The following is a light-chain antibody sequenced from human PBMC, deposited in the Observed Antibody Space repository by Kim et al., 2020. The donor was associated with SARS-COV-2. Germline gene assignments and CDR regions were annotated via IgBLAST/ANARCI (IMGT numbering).Light chain of an antibody. V-gene: IGKV1-5*03. CDR1: QSISSW. CDR3: QQYNYYPYS. CDR2: KAS. Sequence: SASVGDRVTITCRASQSISSWLAWYQQKPGKAPKLLIYKASSLESGVPSRFSGSGSGTEFTLTIISLQPDDFATYFCQQYNYYPYSFAQGTKLEIK. J-gene: IGKJ2*03.